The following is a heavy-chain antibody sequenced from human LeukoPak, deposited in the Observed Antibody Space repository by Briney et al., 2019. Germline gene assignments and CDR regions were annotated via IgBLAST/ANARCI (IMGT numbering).Heavy chain of an antibody. D-gene: IGHD4-17*01. CDR2: MY. CDR1: GGSISSSTYY. Sequence: SETLSLTCTVSGGSISSSTYYWGWIRQPPGKGLEWIGSMYYNPSLKSRVTISVDTSKNQFSLKLSSVTAADTAVYYCARHVAHSTVTPFDYWGQGTLVTVSS. CDR3: ARHVAHSTVTPFDY. J-gene: IGHJ4*02. V-gene: IGHV4-39*01.